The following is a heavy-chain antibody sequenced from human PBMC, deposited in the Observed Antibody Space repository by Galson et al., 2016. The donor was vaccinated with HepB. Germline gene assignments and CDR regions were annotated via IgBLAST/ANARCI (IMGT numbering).Heavy chain of an antibody. J-gene: IGHJ5*02. CDR2: IWYDGSNK. Sequence: SLRLSCAASGFTFSSYGMHWVRQAPGKGLEWVAVIWYDGSNKNYADSVKGRFTISRDNSKNTVYLQMNSLRAEDTAVYYCAREVGYSYVVTINWFDPWGQGGLVTVSS. D-gene: IGHD5-18*01. CDR3: AREVGYSYVVTINWFDP. CDR1: GFTFSSYG. V-gene: IGHV3-33*01.